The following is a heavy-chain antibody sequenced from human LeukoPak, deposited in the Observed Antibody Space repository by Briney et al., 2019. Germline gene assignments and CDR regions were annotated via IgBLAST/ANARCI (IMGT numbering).Heavy chain of an antibody. CDR3: GCSSSPPQPRFDY. V-gene: IGHV1-2*02. Sequence: ASVKVSCKASGYTFTGYYMHWVRQAPGQGLEWMGWINPNSGGTNYAQKFQGRVTMTRDTSISTAYMELSSLRSEDTAVYYCGCSSSPPQPRFDYWGQGTLVTVSS. D-gene: IGHD6-6*01. J-gene: IGHJ4*02. CDR1: GYTFTGYY. CDR2: INPNSGGT.